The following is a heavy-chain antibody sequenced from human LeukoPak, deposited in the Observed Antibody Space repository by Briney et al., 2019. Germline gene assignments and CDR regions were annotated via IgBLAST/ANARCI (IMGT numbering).Heavy chain of an antibody. V-gene: IGHV4-59*08. D-gene: IGHD6-19*01. Sequence: SETLSLTCTVSGGSISNYYWSWIRQPPGKGLGWIGYIYYSGSTNYNPSLKSRVTISVDTSKNQFSLKLSSVTAADTAVYYCARRHNWLGGGFDYWGQGTLVTVSS. CDR2: IYYSGST. CDR1: GGSISNYY. CDR3: ARRHNWLGGGFDY. J-gene: IGHJ4*02.